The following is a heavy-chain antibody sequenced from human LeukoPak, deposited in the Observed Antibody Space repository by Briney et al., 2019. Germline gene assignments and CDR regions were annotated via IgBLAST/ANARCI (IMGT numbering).Heavy chain of an antibody. J-gene: IGHJ3*02. CDR2: IYYSGST. CDR3: ASFYGSVRHRTFSFDI. CDR1: GGSISNYF. V-gene: IGHV4-59*01. D-gene: IGHD3-10*01. Sequence: PSETLSLTCTVSGGSISNYFWSWIRQPPGKGLEWIGYIYYSGSTNYNPSLKSRVTISVDTSKNQFSLKLSSVTAADTAVYYCASFYGSVRHRTFSFDIWGQGTMVTVSS.